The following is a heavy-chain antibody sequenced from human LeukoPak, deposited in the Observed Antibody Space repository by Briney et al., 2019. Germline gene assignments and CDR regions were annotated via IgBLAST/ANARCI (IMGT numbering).Heavy chain of an antibody. CDR2: IRFDGTNK. D-gene: IGHD5-12*01. CDR3: AGWASYWFFDL. J-gene: IGHJ2*01. V-gene: IGHV3-30*02. Sequence: GGSLRLSCVASGFIFSSYAVHWVRRAPGKGLECVAFIRFDGTNKFYADSVKGRFTISRDNSTNTVYLQMNSLRAEDTAVYYCAGWASYWFFDLWGRGTLVAVSS. CDR1: GFIFSSYA.